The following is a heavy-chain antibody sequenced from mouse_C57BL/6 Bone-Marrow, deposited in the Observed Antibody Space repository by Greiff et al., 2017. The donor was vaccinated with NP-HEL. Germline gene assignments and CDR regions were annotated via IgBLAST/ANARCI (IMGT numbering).Heavy chain of an antibody. CDR3: TRCGLGRSYYFDY. J-gene: IGHJ2*01. CDR1: GYTFTDYE. CDR2: IDPETGGT. D-gene: IGHD4-1*01. V-gene: IGHV1-15*01. Sequence: QVQLQQSGAELVRPGASVTLSCKASGYTFTDYEMHWVKQTPVHGLEWIGAIDPETGGTAYNQKFKGKAILTADKSSSTAYMELRSLTSEDSAVYYCTRCGLGRSYYFDYWGQGTTLTVSS.